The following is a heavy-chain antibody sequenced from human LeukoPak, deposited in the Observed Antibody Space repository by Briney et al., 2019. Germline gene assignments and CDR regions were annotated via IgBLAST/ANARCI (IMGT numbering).Heavy chain of an antibody. D-gene: IGHD1-26*01. CDR2: IYNIGST. V-gene: IGHV4-59*08. J-gene: IGHJ3*02. CDR1: GGSIRSFC. CDR3: ARQSSSSGSYWTQPPLNAFDI. Sequence: SETLSLTCTVSGGSIRSFCWIWIRQPPGKGLEWIGYIYNIGSTNYNPSLKSRVSISGDTSKNQFSLRLTSVTAADTAVYYCARQSSSSGSYWTQPPLNAFDIWGQGTMVTVAA.